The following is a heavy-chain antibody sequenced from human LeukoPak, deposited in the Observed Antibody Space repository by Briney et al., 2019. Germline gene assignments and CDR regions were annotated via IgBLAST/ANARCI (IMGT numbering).Heavy chain of an antibody. D-gene: IGHD3/OR15-3a*01. CDR3: AKRGVVIRVILVGFHKEAYYFES. CDR1: GSTLNNYG. CDR2: ISDSGGST. J-gene: IGHJ4*02. V-gene: IGHV3-23*01. Sequence: TGGCLRLSCAVSGSTLNNYGMTWVRQAPGKGLEWVAGISDSGGSTKYADSVKGRFTISRDNPKNTLYLQMTSLRAEDTAVYFCAKRGVVIRVILVGFHKEAYYFESWGQGALVTVSS.